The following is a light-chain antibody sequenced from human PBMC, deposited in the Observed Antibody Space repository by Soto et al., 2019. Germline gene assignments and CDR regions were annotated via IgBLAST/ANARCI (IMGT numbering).Light chain of an antibody. CDR3: QSYDSSLSGSVL. CDR2: GNS. V-gene: IGLV1-40*01. J-gene: IGLJ2*01. Sequence: QSVLTQPPSVSGAPGQRVTISCTGISSNIGAGYDVHWYQQLPGTAPKLLIYGNSNRPSGVPDRFSGSKSGTSASLAITGLQAEDEADYYCQSYDSSLSGSVLFGGGTKLTVL. CDR1: SSNIGAGYD.